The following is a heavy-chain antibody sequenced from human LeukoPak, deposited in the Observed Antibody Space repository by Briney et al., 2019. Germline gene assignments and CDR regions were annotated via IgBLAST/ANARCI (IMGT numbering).Heavy chain of an antibody. J-gene: IGHJ4*02. D-gene: IGHD6-13*01. CDR1: GFSSYG. CDR3: ARDGFSSSWYGRALDY. Sequence: PGRSLRLSCAASGFSSYGMHWVRQAPGKGLEWVAVIWYDESNKYYADSVKGRFTNSRDNSRNTLYLQMNSLRAEDTAVYYCARDGFSSSWYGRALDYWGQGTLVTVSS. CDR2: IWYDESNK. V-gene: IGHV3-33*01.